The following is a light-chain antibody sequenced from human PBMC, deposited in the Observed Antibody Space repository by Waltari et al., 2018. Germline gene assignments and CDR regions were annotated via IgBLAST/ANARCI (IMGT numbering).Light chain of an antibody. CDR2: VAS. CDR3: QQYGSSPYT. Sequence: EIVLTQSPGTLSLSPGERATLSCRASQSVSSSYLAWYQHKPGQAPRLLIYVASTRATGIPDRFSGSGSGTDFTLTINRLEPEDFAVYYCQQYGSSPYTFGQGTKLEIK. V-gene: IGKV3-20*01. CDR1: QSVSSSY. J-gene: IGKJ2*01.